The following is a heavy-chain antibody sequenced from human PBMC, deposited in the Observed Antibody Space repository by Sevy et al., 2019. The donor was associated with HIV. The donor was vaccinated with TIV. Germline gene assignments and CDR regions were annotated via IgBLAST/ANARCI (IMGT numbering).Heavy chain of an antibody. Sequence: GGSLRLSCAASGFTFSTYWMHWVRQAPGKGLVWVSRINSDGNYRSYVESVEGRFTISRDNAQNTLFLQMSSLRVEDTAVYYCTRESRGSLECFDIWGQGTMVTVSS. CDR1: GFTFSTYW. V-gene: IGHV3-74*01. D-gene: IGHD1-26*01. CDR3: TRESRGSLECFDI. CDR2: INSDGNYR. J-gene: IGHJ3*02.